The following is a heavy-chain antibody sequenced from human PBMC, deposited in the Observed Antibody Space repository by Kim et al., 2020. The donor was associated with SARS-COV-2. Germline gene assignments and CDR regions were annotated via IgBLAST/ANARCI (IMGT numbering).Heavy chain of an antibody. CDR2: IKSKTDGGTT. V-gene: IGHV3-15*01. Sequence: GGSLRLSCAASGFTFSNAWMSWVRQAPGKGLEWVGRIKSKTDGGTTDYAAPVKGRFTISRDDSKNTLYLQMNSLKTEDTAVYYCTTELLWFGELPDNWFDPWGQGTLVTVSS. CDR1: GFTFSNAW. D-gene: IGHD3-10*01. J-gene: IGHJ5*02. CDR3: TTELLWFGELPDNWFDP.